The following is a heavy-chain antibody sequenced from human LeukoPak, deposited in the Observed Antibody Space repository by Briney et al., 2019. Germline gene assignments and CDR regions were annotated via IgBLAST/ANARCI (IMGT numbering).Heavy chain of an antibody. V-gene: IGHV3-7*01. CDR2: IKQDGSEK. CDR1: GFTFSSFT. D-gene: IGHD4-17*01. Sequence: GGSLRLSCAASGFTFSSFTMNWVRQAPGKGLGWVANIKQDGSEKYYVDSVKGRFTISRDNAKNSLYLQMNSLRAADTAVYYCARDQSYGDYGDYWGQGTLVTVSS. J-gene: IGHJ4*02. CDR3: ARDQSYGDYGDY.